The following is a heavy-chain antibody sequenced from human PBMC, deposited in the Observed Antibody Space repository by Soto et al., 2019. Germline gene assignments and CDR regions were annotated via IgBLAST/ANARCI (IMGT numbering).Heavy chain of an antibody. CDR1: GFTFSNAW. Sequence: GGSLRLSCAASGFTFSNAWMSWVRQAPGKGLEWVGRIKSKTDGGTTDYAAPVKGRFTISRDESKNTLYLQMNSLKTEDTAVYYCTTVRHYGSGSYYFDYWGQGTLVTVSS. V-gene: IGHV3-15*01. CDR2: IKSKTDGGTT. CDR3: TTVRHYGSGSYYFDY. D-gene: IGHD3-10*01. J-gene: IGHJ4*02.